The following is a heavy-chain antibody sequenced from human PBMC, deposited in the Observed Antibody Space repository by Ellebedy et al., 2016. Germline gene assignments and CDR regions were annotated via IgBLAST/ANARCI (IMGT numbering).Heavy chain of an antibody. CDR1: GIGFSDFF. CDR3: YYGHYSGS. CDR2: ISGDGDII. V-gene: IGHV3-23*01. Sequence: GGSLRLXXAASGIGFSDFFMSWVRQAPGGGLEWISTISGDGDIIFSADSVKGRFTISRDNSRNTLFLQMNSLRVEDTAVYYCYYGHYSGSWGQGTLVTVSS. J-gene: IGHJ4*02. D-gene: IGHD4-17*01.